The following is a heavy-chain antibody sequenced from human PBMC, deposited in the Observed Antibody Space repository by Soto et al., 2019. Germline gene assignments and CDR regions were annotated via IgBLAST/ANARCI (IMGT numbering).Heavy chain of an antibody. CDR2: ISYDGSDM. J-gene: IGHJ4*02. V-gene: IGHV3-30*18. D-gene: IGHD1-26*01. Sequence: QVHLVESGGDVVQPGRSLRLSCAASGFSFSSYAIHWVRQAPGKGLEWVAVISYDGSDMYYGDSVKGRFTISRDNSNNTLYLQMNSLVPDDTALYYCAKDPRGIVGAGAWLDSWGQGTLVIVSS. CDR3: AKDPRGIVGAGAWLDS. CDR1: GFSFSSYA.